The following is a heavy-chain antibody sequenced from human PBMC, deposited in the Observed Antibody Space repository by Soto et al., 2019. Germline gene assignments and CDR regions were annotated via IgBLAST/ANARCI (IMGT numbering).Heavy chain of an antibody. V-gene: IGHV3-30*18. CDR1: GFTFSSYD. J-gene: IGHJ3*02. D-gene: IGHD3-22*01. CDR2: ISYDGSNK. CDR3: AKDGPYDTTLGAFDT. Sequence: QVQLVESGGGVVQPGRSLRLSCAASGFTFSSYDMHWLRQAPGKGLEWVAVISYDGSNKYYADSVKGRFTTSRDNSKYPPYLQMNSLRPEHPAVYYCAKDGPYDTTLGAFDTWGQGTMVTVSS.